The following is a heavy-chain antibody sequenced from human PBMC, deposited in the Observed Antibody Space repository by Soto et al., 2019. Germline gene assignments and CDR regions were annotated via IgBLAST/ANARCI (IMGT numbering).Heavy chain of an antibody. V-gene: IGHV1-3*01. CDR1: GYTFSTYA. D-gene: IGHD2-15*01. J-gene: IGHJ6*03. CDR2: INGGNGHT. CDR3: ARDEIVVVAAASRYYYYYYMDV. Sequence: QVQLVQSGAEVKKPGASVKVSCKASGYTFSTYAMHWVRQAPGQSLEWMGWINGGNGHTKYSQNCQGRLTITRDTSASTAYMELSSLRSEDTAVYYCARDEIVVVAAASRYYYYYYMDVWGKGTTVTVSS.